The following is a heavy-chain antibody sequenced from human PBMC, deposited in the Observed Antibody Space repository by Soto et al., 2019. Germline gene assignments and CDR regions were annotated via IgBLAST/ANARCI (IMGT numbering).Heavy chain of an antibody. CDR2: INHSGST. Sequence: KPSETLSLTCAVYGGSFSGYYWSWIRQPPGKGMEWIGEINHSGSTNYNPSLKSRVTISVDTSKNQFSLKLSSVTAADTAVYYCVRSAEWRFRVLVWNNYYGMDVWGQGTAVTVSS. CDR3: VRSAEWRFRVLVWNNYYGMDV. CDR1: GGSFSGYY. V-gene: IGHV4-34*01. J-gene: IGHJ6*02. D-gene: IGHD3-3*01.